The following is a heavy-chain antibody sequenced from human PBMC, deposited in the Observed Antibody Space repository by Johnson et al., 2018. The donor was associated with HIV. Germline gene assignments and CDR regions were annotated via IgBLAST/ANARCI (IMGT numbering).Heavy chain of an antibody. D-gene: IGHD1-26*01. CDR3: ARDGEWELEDAFDI. CDR1: GLTFSSYA. J-gene: IGHJ3*02. Sequence: QEQLVESGGGVVQPGRSLRLSCAASGLTFSSYAMHWVRQAPGKGLEWVADISYDGSNKYYADSVKGRFTISRDNSKNTLYLQMNSLRAEDTAVYYCARDGEWELEDAFDIWGQGTMVTVSS. V-gene: IGHV3-30*04. CDR2: ISYDGSNK.